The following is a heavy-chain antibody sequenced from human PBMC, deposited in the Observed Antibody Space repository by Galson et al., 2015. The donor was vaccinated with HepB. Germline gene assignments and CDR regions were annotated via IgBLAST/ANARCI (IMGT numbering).Heavy chain of an antibody. CDR1: AYNFANYW. V-gene: IGHV5-51*01. Sequence: QSGAEVKEPGESLKISCKGSAYNFANYWIGWVRQMPGKGLEWMGIIFPDDSDTRYSPSFRGQVTISADKSINTAYLQWSRLKASDTARYYCASSLATTLYFDYWGQGTLVTVSS. J-gene: IGHJ4*02. CDR3: ASSLATTLYFDY. CDR2: IFPDDSDT. D-gene: IGHD1-1*01.